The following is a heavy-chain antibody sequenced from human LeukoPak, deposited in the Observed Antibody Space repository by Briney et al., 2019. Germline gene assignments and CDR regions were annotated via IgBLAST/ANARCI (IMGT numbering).Heavy chain of an antibody. V-gene: IGHV3-23*01. CDR3: AKDTSEYYDYVWGSYRGTPFDY. CDR1: GFTFSNYA. CDR2: ISGSGDST. D-gene: IGHD3-16*02. Sequence: GGSLRLSCAVSGFTFSNYAMSWVRQAPGKGLEWVSVISGSGDSTYYADSVKGRFTISRDNSKKTLYLQMNSLRAEDTAVYYCAKDTSEYYDYVWGSYRGTPFDYWGQGTLVTVSS. J-gene: IGHJ4*02.